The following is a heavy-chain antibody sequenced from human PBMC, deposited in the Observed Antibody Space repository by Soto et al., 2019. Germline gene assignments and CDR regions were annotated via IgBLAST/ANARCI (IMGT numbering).Heavy chain of an antibody. CDR3: ARDRVESGYPEYFQH. CDR1: GFTVSSNY. Sequence: EVQLVESGGGLIQPGGSLRLSCAASGFTVSSNYMSWVRQAPGKGLEWVSVIYSCGSTYYADSVKGRFTISRDNSKNTLYLQMNSLRAEETAVYYCARDRVESGYPEYFQHWGQGTLVTVSS. D-gene: IGHD3-22*01. CDR2: IYSCGST. V-gene: IGHV3-53*01. J-gene: IGHJ1*01.